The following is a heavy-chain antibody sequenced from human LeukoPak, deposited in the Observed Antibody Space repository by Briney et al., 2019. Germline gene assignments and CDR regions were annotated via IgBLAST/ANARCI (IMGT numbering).Heavy chain of an antibody. J-gene: IGHJ5*02. Sequence: ASVKVSCKASGGTFSSYAISWVRQAAGQGLEWMGWINPDSGGTNYAQKFQGRVTMTRDASISTAYMELSRLRSDDTAVYYCARGRDYSGVTFNWFDPWGQGTLVTVSS. V-gene: IGHV1-2*02. CDR3: ARGRDYSGVTFNWFDP. D-gene: IGHD2-21*01. CDR2: INPDSGGT. CDR1: GGTFSSYA.